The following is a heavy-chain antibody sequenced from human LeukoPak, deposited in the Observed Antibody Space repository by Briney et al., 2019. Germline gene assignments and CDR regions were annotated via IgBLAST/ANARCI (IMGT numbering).Heavy chain of an antibody. CDR1: GYTFTAFY. D-gene: IGHD3-3*01. J-gene: IGHJ4*02. V-gene: IGHV1-69*13. Sequence: ASVKVSCKPSGYTFTAFYIHWVRRAPGQGLEWMGGIIPIFGTANYAQKFQGRVTITADESTSTAYMELSSLRSEDTAVYYCARGRYYDFWSGYSIDYWGQGTLVTVSS. CDR2: IIPIFGTA. CDR3: ARGRYYDFWSGYSIDY.